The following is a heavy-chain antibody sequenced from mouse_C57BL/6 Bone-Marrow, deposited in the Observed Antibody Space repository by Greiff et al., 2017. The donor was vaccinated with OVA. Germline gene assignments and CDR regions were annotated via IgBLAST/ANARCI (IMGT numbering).Heavy chain of an antibody. J-gene: IGHJ2*01. CDR2: ISYDGSH. CDR1: GYSITSGYY. Sequence: EVQVVESGPGLVKPSQSLSLTCSVTGYSITSGYYWNWIRQFPGNKLEWMGYISYDGSHNYNPSPTNRISITRDTSKNQFFLKLNSVTTEDTATYYCARDPDYYGSSYDYWGQGTTLTVSS. D-gene: IGHD1-1*01. CDR3: ARDPDYYGSSYDY. V-gene: IGHV3-6*01.